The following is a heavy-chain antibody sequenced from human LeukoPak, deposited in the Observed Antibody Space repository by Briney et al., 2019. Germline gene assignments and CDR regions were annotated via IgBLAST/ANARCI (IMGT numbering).Heavy chain of an antibody. CDR1: GYSFTSYW. CDR3: ASLGLKLERNNWFDP. V-gene: IGHV5-51*01. D-gene: IGHD1-7*01. J-gene: IGHJ5*02. Sequence: GESLKISCKGSGYSFTSYWIGWVRQMPGKGLEWMGIIYPGDSDTRYSPSFQGQVTISADKSISTAYLQWSSLKASDTAMYYCASLGLKLERNNWFDPGGQGTLVTVSS. CDR2: IYPGDSDT.